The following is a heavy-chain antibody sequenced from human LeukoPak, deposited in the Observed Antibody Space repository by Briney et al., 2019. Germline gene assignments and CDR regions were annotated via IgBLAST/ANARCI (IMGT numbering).Heavy chain of an antibody. D-gene: IGHD3-10*01. J-gene: IGHJ4*02. Sequence: GGSLRLSCAASGFTFSSYWMSWVRQAPGKGLEWVSAISGSGGSTYYADSVKGRFTISRDNSKNTLYLQMNSLRAEDTAVYYCAKDAAVTMVRGVIKIKAPSYFDYWGQGTLVTVSS. V-gene: IGHV3-23*01. CDR3: AKDAAVTMVRGVIKIKAPSYFDY. CDR2: ISGSGGST. CDR1: GFTFSSYW.